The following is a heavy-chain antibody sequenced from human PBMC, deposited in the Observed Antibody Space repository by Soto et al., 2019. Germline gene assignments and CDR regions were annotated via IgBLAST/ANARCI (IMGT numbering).Heavy chain of an antibody. D-gene: IGHD3-16*01. J-gene: IGHJ4*02. Sequence: SETLSLTCSVSGASMNNYYGSWVRQPPGRGLEWIGYMYSSGSSNYNSSLKSRVTISVDTSKNQFSLKLSSVTAADTAVYYCVRSGHTFGGVMWGLGTLVTVPQ. V-gene: IGHV4-59*01. CDR1: GASMNNYY. CDR2: MYSSGSS. CDR3: VRSGHTFGGVM.